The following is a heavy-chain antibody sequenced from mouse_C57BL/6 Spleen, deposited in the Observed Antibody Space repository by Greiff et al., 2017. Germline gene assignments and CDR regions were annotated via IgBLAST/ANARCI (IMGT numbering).Heavy chain of an antibody. Sequence: QVHVKQPGAELVKPGASVKLSCKASGYTFTSYWMHWVKQRPGQGLEWIGMIHPNSGSTNYNEKFKSKATLTVDKSSSTAYMQLSSLTSEDSAVYYCARGITTSPMDYWGQGTSVTVSS. V-gene: IGHV1-64*01. D-gene: IGHD2-4*01. CDR1: GYTFTSYW. CDR2: IHPNSGST. CDR3: ARGITTSPMDY. J-gene: IGHJ4*01.